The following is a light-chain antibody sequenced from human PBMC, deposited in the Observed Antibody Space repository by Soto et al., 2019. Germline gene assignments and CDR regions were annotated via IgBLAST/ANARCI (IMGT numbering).Light chain of an antibody. CDR2: DAS. CDR3: QQRSNRPLT. J-gene: IGKJ1*01. V-gene: IGKV3-11*01. CDR1: QSVSNY. Sequence: EIVLTQSPATLSLSPGERATLSCRASQSVSNYFAWYQQKPGQAPRLLIYDASNRATCIPARFSGRGSGTDCTLTISSLETEDVAVYYCQQRSNRPLTFGQGTKVEIK.